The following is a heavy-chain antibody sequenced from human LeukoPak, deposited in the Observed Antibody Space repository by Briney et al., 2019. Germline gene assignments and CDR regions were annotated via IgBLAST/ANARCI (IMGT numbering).Heavy chain of an antibody. D-gene: IGHD3-22*01. J-gene: IGHJ4*02. V-gene: IGHV1-2*02. CDR1: GYTFTGYY. CDR3: AREISGYSDY. Sequence: ASEKVSCKASGYTFTGYYMHWVRQAPGQGLEWMGWINANSGDTKYAQKFQGRVTMTRDTSISTAYMELSRLRSDDTAMYYCAREISGYSDYWGQGTLVAVSS. CDR2: INANSGDT.